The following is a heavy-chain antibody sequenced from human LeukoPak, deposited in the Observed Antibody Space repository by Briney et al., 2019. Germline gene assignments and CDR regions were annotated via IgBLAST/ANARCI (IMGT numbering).Heavy chain of an antibody. V-gene: IGHV3-9*01. D-gene: IGHD4/OR15-4a*01. J-gene: IGHJ4*02. CDR2: ISLNGVIK. CDR3: AKDRMGAYFTIPDY. Sequence: GGCLRLSCAASRFTFDDYVMHWVRQALGKGLGWVSGISLNGVIKGSADSVRVRFSFSRDKPQNSLHLQINSLRSEDTAFYSCAKDRMGAYFTIPDYWGQGTLVTVSS. CDR1: RFTFDDYV.